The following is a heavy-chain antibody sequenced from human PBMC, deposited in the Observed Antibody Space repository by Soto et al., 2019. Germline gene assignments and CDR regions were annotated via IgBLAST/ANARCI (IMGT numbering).Heavy chain of an antibody. CDR3: ARASMGANCWSDYDGMDV. D-gene: IGHD3-3*01. CDR2: IYSGGST. Sequence: ESLKISRAASGFTFSSNYMNWVRQAPGKGLEWVSVIYSGGSTYYADSVKGRFTISRDNSKNTLYLQMNSLRAEDTAVYYCARASMGANCWSDYDGMDVWGQGTTVTV. J-gene: IGHJ6*02. CDR1: GFTFSSNY. V-gene: IGHV3-53*01.